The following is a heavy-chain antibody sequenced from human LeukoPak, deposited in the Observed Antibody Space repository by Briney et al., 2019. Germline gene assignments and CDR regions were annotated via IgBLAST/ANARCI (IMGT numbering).Heavy chain of an antibody. CDR3: AKDFNDY. J-gene: IGHJ4*02. Sequence: GGSLRLSCAASGFTFDDYAMHWVRQAPGKGLEWVSGISWNSGSIGYADSVKGRFTISRDNAKNSLYLQMNSLRAEDTALYYCAKDFNDYWGQGTLVTVSS. CDR1: GFTFDDYA. V-gene: IGHV3-9*01. CDR2: ISWNSGSI.